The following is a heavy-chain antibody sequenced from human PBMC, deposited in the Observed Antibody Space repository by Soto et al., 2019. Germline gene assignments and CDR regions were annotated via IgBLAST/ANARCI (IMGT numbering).Heavy chain of an antibody. CDR3: AKDKPGTTSFDY. CDR2: ISDRGDTT. Sequence: GGSLRLSCTASGLSLSNTWMYWVRQAPGKGLEWVSCISDRGDTTHYADSVKGRFTISRDTSKNTLYLQLNTLRADDTAVYYCAKDKPGTTSFDYWGQGTLVTVSS. J-gene: IGHJ4*02. CDR1: GLSLSNTW. D-gene: IGHD1-1*01. V-gene: IGHV3-23*01.